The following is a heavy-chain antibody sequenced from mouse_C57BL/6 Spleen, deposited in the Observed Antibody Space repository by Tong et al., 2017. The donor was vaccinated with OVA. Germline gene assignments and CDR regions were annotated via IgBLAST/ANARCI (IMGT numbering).Heavy chain of an antibody. Sequence: EVQLQESGGGLVKPGGSLKLSCAASGFTFSDYYMYWVRQTPEKRLEWVATISDGGSYTYYTDSVKGRFTISRDNSKNNRYLQMSSLKSEDTAMYNCARDDYGDAMDYWGQGTSVSVSS. CDR3: ARDDYGDAMDY. J-gene: IGHJ4*01. V-gene: IGHV5-4*02. CDR1: GFTFSDYY. CDR2: ISDGGSYT. D-gene: IGHD2-4*01.